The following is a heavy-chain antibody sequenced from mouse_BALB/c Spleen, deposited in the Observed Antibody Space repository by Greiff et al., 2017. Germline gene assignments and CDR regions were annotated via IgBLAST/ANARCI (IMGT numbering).Heavy chain of an antibody. CDR2: IDPANGNT. CDR1: GFNIKDTY. J-gene: IGHJ4*01. CDR3: ARRYDGAMDY. D-gene: IGHD2-14*01. Sequence: VHVKQSGAELVKPGASVKLSCTASGFNIKDTYMHWVKQRPEQGLEWIGRIDPANGNTKYDPKFQGKATITADTSSNTAYLQLSSLTSEDTAVYYCARRYDGAMDYWGQGTSVTVSS. V-gene: IGHV14-3*02.